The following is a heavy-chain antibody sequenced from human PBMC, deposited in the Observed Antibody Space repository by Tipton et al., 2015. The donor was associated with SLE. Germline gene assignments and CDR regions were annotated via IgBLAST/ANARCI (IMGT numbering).Heavy chain of an antibody. J-gene: IGHJ4*02. CDR3: ARAGNLYYDFSTPPDY. D-gene: IGHD3-3*01. CDR2: TWYDGSNK. CDR1: GCTLSSYG. V-gene: IGHV3-33*01. Sequence: SLRLSCAASGCTLSSYGMHWVRQAPGKGVEWVAVTWYDGSNKYYADSVKGRFTMSRDNSKNTLYLQMNSLRAEDTAVYYCARAGNLYYDFSTPPDYWSQGTLVIVSA.